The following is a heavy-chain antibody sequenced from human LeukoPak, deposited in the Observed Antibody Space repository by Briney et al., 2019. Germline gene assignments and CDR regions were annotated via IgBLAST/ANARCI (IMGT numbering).Heavy chain of an antibody. CDR1: GFSFDDNA. CDR2: NSGDAATT. Sequence: GWSLTLSRAASGFSFDDNAMYWVHQTPGKGLVWVSLNSGDAATTYYADSVKSRFNISRDNSKRSLYLQMNSLRSEDSALYYCAKDNQRGGFQHWGQGTLVTVSS. V-gene: IGHV3-43*02. CDR3: AKDNQRGGFQH. J-gene: IGHJ1*01. D-gene: IGHD3-16*01.